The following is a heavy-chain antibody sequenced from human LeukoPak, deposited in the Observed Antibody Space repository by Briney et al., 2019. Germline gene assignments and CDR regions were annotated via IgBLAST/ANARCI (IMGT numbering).Heavy chain of an antibody. CDR1: GYTFTGYY. CDR2: ISPNSGGT. D-gene: IGHD6-19*01. V-gene: IGHV1-2*02. Sequence: ASVKVSCKASGYTFTGYYIHWVRQAPGQGLEWMGWISPNSGGTNYAQKLQGRVTMTTDTSTSTAYMELRSLRSDDTAVYYCAREGVYSSGWYYFDYWGQGTLVTVSS. CDR3: AREGVYSSGWYYFDY. J-gene: IGHJ4*02.